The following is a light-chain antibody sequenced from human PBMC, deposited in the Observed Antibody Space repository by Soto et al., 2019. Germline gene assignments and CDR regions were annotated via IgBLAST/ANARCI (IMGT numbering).Light chain of an antibody. CDR3: GTWDGSLSAGV. Sequence: QSVLTQPPAVSVAPGQKVTISCSGNSSNIGINYVSWYQHLPGTAPKLLIYDNNKRPSGIPDRFSGSKSGTSATLGITGLQTGDEADYFCGTWDGSLSAGVFGGGTKLTVL. CDR1: SSNIGINY. J-gene: IGLJ2*01. CDR2: DNN. V-gene: IGLV1-51*01.